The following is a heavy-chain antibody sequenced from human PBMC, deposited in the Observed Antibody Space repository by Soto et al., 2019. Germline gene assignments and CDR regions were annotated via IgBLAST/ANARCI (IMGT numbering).Heavy chain of an antibody. J-gene: IGHJ6*03. CDR2: INHSGST. CDR1: GGSFSGYY. CDR3: ARLASIFGVVGYYYYMDV. D-gene: IGHD3-3*01. V-gene: IGHV4-34*01. Sequence: SETLSLTCAVYGGSFSGYYWSWIRQPPGKGLEWIGEINHSGSTNYNPSLKSRVTISVDTSKNQFSLKLSSVTAADTAVYYCARLASIFGVVGYYYYMDVWGKGTTVTVSS.